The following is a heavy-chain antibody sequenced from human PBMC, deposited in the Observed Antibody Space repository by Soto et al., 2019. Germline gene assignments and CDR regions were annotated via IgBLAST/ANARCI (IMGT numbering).Heavy chain of an antibody. J-gene: IGHJ5*02. CDR3: ARQDDSSEGP. D-gene: IGHD3-22*01. V-gene: IGHV5-10-1*01. CDR1: GYSFTSYW. Sequence: GESLKISCKGSGYSFTSYWISCERQMPGKGLEWMGRIDPSASYTNYSPSFQGHVTISADKSISTAYLQWSSLKASDTAMYYCARQDDSSEGPWGQGTLVTVSS. CDR2: IDPSASYT.